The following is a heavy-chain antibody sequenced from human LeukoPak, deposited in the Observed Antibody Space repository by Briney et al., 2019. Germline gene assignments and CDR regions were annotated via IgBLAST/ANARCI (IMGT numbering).Heavy chain of an antibody. Sequence: PSETLSLTCTVSGGSISSYYGSWIRQPPGKGLEWIGSIYYSGSTYYNPSLKSRVTISVDTSKNQFSLKLSSVTAADTAVYYCARQLWFGEFMDYWGQGTLVTVSS. J-gene: IGHJ4*02. CDR2: IYYSGST. CDR3: ARQLWFGEFMDY. CDR1: GGSISSYY. D-gene: IGHD3-10*01. V-gene: IGHV4-59*05.